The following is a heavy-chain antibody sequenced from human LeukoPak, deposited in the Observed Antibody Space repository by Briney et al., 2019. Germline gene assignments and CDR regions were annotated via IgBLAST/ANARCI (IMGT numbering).Heavy chain of an antibody. CDR1: GYTFTGYY. D-gene: IGHD3-22*01. CDR2: INPNSGGT. J-gene: IGHJ4*02. V-gene: IGHV1-2*02. CDR3: ARDRYYYDSSGYYFDY. Sequence: LWASVKVSCKASGYTFTGYYMHWVRQAPGQGLEWMGWINPNSGGTNYAQKFQGRVTMTRDTSISTAYMELSRLRSDDTAVYYCARDRYYYDSSGYYFDYWGQGTLVTVSS.